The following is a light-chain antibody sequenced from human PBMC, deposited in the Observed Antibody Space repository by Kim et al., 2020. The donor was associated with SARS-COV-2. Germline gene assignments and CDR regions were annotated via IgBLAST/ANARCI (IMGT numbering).Light chain of an antibody. CDR3: QQYDSLSS. CDR2: EAS. V-gene: IGKV1-5*01. J-gene: IGKJ2*01. CDR1: QSSRSW. Sequence: LSASAGDSVTNACRASQSSRSWLAWYQQKPGKAPKLLIHEASILEDGVPSSFSGSGYGTDFTLTISGLQPDDSATYYCQQYDSLSSFGQGTKLEI.